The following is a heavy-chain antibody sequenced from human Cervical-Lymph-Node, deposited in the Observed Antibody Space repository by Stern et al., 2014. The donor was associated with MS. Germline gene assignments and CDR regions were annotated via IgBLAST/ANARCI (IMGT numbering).Heavy chain of an antibody. V-gene: IGHV3-30-3*01. Sequence: QVQLVESGGGVVQPGRSLRLSCAASGFTFSSYAMHWVRQTPGKGLDWVAVISYDGSKKFYAESVMGRFTISSDNSQNTPYLQMNSLRTEATAIYYCARDQGYSYFLDYWGQGTLVAVSS. CDR2: ISYDGSKK. CDR3: ARDQGYSYFLDY. J-gene: IGHJ4*02. D-gene: IGHD5-18*01. CDR1: GFTFSSYA.